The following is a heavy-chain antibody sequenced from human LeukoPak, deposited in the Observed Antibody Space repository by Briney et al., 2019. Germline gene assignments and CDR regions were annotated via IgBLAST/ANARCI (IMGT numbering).Heavy chain of an antibody. CDR1: GFTFSSYA. CDR2: ISGSGGST. D-gene: IGHD3-10*01. CDR3: VKDQITMVRGVLAYYFDY. J-gene: IGHJ4*02. Sequence: GGSLRLSCAASGFTFSSYAMSWVRQAPGKGLEWVSAISGSGGSTYYADSVKGRLTISRDNSKNTLYLQMNSLRAEDTAVYYCVKDQITMVRGVLAYYFDYWGQGTLVTVSS. V-gene: IGHV3-23*01.